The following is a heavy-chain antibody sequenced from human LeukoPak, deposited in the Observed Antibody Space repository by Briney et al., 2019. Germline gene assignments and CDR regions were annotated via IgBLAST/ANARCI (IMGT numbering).Heavy chain of an antibody. CDR1: GGSFSGYY. J-gene: IGHJ4*02. CDR2: IHPTEGG. D-gene: IGHD5-24*01. V-gene: IGHV4-34*01. CDR3: ARGTDAYKIGNI. Sequence: AETLSLTCAVFGGSFSGYYLTWIRQSPGKGLEWVGEIHPTEGGHYNPSLESRVTMSVDTSKTQFSLRMNSVTAADTAVYFCARGTDAYKIGNIWGQGSLVTASS.